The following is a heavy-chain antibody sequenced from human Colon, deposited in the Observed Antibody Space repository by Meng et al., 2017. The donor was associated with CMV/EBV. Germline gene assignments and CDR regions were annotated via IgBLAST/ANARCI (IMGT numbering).Heavy chain of an antibody. CDR1: GFTFSSYG. J-gene: IGHJ4*02. V-gene: IGHV3-21*01. Sequence: GESLKISCAASGFTFSSYGMNWVRQAPGRGLEWVASIVTTGSAVYYADSVKGRFTISRDNAKNSLSLQMNSLRAEDSAVYYCARVEGSVTSPLDYWGQGTLVTVSS. CDR2: IVTTGSAV. D-gene: IGHD4-17*01. CDR3: ARVEGSVTSPLDY.